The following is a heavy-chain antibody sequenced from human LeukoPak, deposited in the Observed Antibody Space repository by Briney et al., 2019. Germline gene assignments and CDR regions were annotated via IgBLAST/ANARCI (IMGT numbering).Heavy chain of an antibody. V-gene: IGHV1-18*01. CDR2: ISAYNGNT. Sequence: ASVKVSCKASGYTFTSYGISWVRQAPGQGLEWMGWISAYNGNTNYAQKLQGRVTMTTDTSTSTAYMELRSLRSDDTAVYYCAKDRSSSSWYGWFDPWGQGTLVTVSP. CDR3: AKDRSSSSWYGWFDP. CDR1: GYTFTSYG. J-gene: IGHJ5*02. D-gene: IGHD6-13*01.